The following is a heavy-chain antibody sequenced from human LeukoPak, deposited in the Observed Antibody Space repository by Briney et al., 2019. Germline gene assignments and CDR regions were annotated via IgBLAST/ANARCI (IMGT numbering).Heavy chain of an antibody. CDR1: GLTFSDYY. D-gene: IGHD2-2*01. Sequence: GGSLRLSCAASGLTFSDYYMNWIRQAPGKGLEWVSYISSSGSTKYYADSVKGRFTISRDNAKNSLYLQMNSLRAEDTAVYYCARDPVCGSASCYYVYWGQGTLVTVSS. J-gene: IGHJ4*02. V-gene: IGHV3-11*04. CDR3: ARDPVCGSASCYYVY. CDR2: ISSSGSTK.